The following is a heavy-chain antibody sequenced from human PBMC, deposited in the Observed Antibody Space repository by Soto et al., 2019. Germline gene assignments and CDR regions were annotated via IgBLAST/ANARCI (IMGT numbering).Heavy chain of an antibody. J-gene: IGHJ4*02. CDR1: GGSISNDR. D-gene: IGHD4-17*01. V-gene: IGHV4-4*07. CDR2: IFASGRT. Sequence: GTLYLRFTVSGGSISNDRWSGVRQPSGKGLEWIGRIFASGRTNYNPSLQSRVTMSVDTSKNQFSLTMTSLAAADTAVYYCTRGTFETTAPFYWGQGIPVTVSS. CDR3: TRGTFETTAPFY.